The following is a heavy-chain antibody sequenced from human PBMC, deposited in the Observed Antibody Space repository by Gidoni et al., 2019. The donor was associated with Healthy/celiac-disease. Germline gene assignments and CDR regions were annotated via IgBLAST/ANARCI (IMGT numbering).Heavy chain of an antibody. CDR3: TRVGVVLVTGYFDY. CDR2: IRSKAYGGTT. J-gene: IGHJ4*02. CDR1: GFTFGAYA. D-gene: IGHD3-3*01. V-gene: IGHV3-49*04. Sequence: EVQLVESGGGLVQPGRSLRLSCTASGFTFGAYAMSWVRQAPGKGLEWVGFIRSKAYGGTTEYAASVKGRFTISRDDSKSIAYLQMNSLKTEDTAVYYCTRVGVVLVTGYFDYWGQGTLVTVSS.